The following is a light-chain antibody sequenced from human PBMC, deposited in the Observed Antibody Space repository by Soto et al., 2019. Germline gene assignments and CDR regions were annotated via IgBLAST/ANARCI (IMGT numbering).Light chain of an antibody. CDR1: SSVVGSYNL. V-gene: IGLV2-23*02. CDR2: EVS. CDR3: CSYAGSSTFYV. J-gene: IGLJ1*01. Sequence: QSALTQPASVSGSPGQSITISCTGTSSVVGSYNLVSWYQQHPGKAPKLMIYEVSKRPSGVSNRFSGSKSGNTASLTISGLQAEDEADYYCCSYAGSSTFYVFGTGTKVTV.